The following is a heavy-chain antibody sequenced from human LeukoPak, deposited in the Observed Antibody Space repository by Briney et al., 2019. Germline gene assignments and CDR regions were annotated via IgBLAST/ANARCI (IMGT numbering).Heavy chain of an antibody. V-gene: IGHV3-23*01. CDR2: ISGSGGST. D-gene: IGHD4-17*01. J-gene: IGHJ4*02. CDR3: AKDALTPVTTWRGPAFDC. CDR1: GFTFSSYA. Sequence: GGSLRLSCAASGFTFSSYAMSGVRQAPGKGLEWVSTISGSGGSTYYADSVKGRFTISRDNSKNTLYLQMNSLRAEDTAVYYCAKDALTPVTTWRGPAFDCWGQGTLVTVSS.